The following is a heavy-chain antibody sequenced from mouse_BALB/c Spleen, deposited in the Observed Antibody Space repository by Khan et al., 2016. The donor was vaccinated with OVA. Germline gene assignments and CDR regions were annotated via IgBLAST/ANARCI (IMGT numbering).Heavy chain of an antibody. CDR1: GFSFSSYS. D-gene: IGHD4-1*01. CDR2: ISSGGDYT. CDR3: ASHLTGSFAY. V-gene: IGHV5-6*01. Sequence: EVQLVESGGDLVRPGGSLKLSCAASGFSFSSYSMSWVRQTPDKRLEWVATISSGGDYTYYPDSVQGRFTISRDNAKNTLYLHMSSLKSEDTAIYYCASHLTGSFAYWGQGTLVTVSA. J-gene: IGHJ3*01.